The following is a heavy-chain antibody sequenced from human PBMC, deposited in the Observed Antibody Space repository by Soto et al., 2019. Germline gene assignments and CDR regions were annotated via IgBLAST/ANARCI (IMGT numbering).Heavy chain of an antibody. Sequence: QVQLVESGGGVVQPGRSLRLSCAASGFTFSSYGMHWVRQAPGKGLEWVAVIWYDGSNKYYADSVKGRFTISRDNSKNTLYLQMNSLRAEDTAVYYCARSGRSSWYRDYYYYGMGVWGQGTTVTVSS. J-gene: IGHJ6*02. CDR1: GFTFSSYG. CDR2: IWYDGSNK. D-gene: IGHD6-13*01. V-gene: IGHV3-33*01. CDR3: ARSGRSSWYRDYYYYGMGV.